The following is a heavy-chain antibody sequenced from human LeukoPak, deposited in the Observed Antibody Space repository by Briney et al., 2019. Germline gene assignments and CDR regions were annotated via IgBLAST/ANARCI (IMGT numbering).Heavy chain of an antibody. V-gene: IGHV4-39*02. CDR2: IYYSGST. D-gene: IGHD6-19*01. J-gene: IGHJ4*02. CDR3: ARDSEAYSSGWYSSPEFDY. Sequence: PSETLSLTCTVSGGSISSSSYYWGWIRQPPGKGLEWIGSIYYSGSTYYNPSLKSRVTISVDTSKNQFSLKLSSVTAADTAVYYCARDSEAYSSGWYSSPEFDYWGQGTLVTVSS. CDR1: GGSISSSSYY.